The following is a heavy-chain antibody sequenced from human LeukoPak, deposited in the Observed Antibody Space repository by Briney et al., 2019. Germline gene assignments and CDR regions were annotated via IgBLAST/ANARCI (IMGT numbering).Heavy chain of an antibody. CDR1: GYTFIGYY. J-gene: IGHJ4*02. V-gene: IGHV1-2*02. CDR3: AREGVPGYYFDY. CDR2: INPNSGGT. Sequence: ASVKVSCKASGYTFIGYYVHWVRQAPGQGLEWMGWINPNSGGTNYAQKFQGRVTMTRDTSISTAYMELSSLRSDDTAVYYCAREGVPGYYFDYWGQGTLVTVSS. D-gene: IGHD6-19*01.